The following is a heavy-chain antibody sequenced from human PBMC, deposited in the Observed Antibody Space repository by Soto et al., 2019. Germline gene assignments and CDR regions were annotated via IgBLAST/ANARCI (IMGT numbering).Heavy chain of an antibody. CDR1: GFTFDDYA. CDR3: ATYRSEEGYFDY. Sequence: EVQLVESGGVVVQPGGSLRLSCAASGFTFDDYAMHWVRQAPGKGLEWVSLISWDGGSTYYPDSVKGRFTISRDNSKNSLYLQMNSLRAEDTALYYCATYRSEEGYFDYWGQGTLVTVSS. D-gene: IGHD3-16*02. CDR2: ISWDGGST. J-gene: IGHJ4*02. V-gene: IGHV3-43D*04.